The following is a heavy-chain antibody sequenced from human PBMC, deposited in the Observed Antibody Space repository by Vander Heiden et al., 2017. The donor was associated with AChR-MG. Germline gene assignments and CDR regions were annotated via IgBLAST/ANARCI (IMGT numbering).Heavy chain of an antibody. Sequence: QLQLQVSRPGLVKPSETLSLTRTVPGGSISSISDYRGWTRQPPGKGLEWIGSIYYSGSTYYNPSLKSRVTISVDTSKDQFSLKLSSVTAADTAVYYCARRATGYSYGKHYYYYGMDVWGQGTTVTVSS. V-gene: IGHV4-39*01. J-gene: IGHJ6*02. D-gene: IGHD5-18*01. CDR2: IYYSGST. CDR3: ARRATGYSYGKHYYYYGMDV. CDR1: GGSISSISDY.